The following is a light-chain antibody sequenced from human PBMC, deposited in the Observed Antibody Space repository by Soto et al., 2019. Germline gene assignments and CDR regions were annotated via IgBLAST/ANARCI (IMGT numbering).Light chain of an antibody. CDR3: QDYGRAPWE. J-gene: IGKJ1*01. CDR2: GAS. Sequence: EVVVTQSPGTLSLSPGERATLSCRASQSVTSDYLAWYQQKPGQSPRLLMSGASRRATGVPDRFSGSGSGTDFTLTISRLDTEELAFYYCQDYGRAPWEFGQGTKVEIK. V-gene: IGKV3-20*01. CDR1: QSVTSDY.